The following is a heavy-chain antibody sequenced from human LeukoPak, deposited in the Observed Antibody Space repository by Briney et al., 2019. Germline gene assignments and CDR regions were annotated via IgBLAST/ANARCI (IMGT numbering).Heavy chain of an antibody. Sequence: SETLSLTCTVSGGSISSSSYYWGWVRQPPGKGLEWIGGIYYSGSTYYNPSLKTRVTISVDTSKKPFSLKLSSVTAADTAGYYCARDRLPDYWGQRTLVTVSS. D-gene: IGHD5/OR15-5a*01. CDR2: IYYSGST. J-gene: IGHJ4*02. CDR3: ARDRLPDY. V-gene: IGHV4-39*02. CDR1: GGSISSSSYY.